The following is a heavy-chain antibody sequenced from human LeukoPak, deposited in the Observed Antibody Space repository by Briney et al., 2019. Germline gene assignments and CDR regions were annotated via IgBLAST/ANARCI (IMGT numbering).Heavy chain of an antibody. V-gene: IGHV3-23*01. CDR1: GFTFSTYG. Sequence: GGSLRLSCAASGFTFSTYGMNWVRQAPGKGLEWVSAISGSGGSTYDADSVKGRFTISRDNSKNTLYLQMNSLRAEDTAVYYCAKWDSRSPYYYGMDVWGQGTTVTVSS. CDR3: AKWDSRSPYYYGMDV. D-gene: IGHD6-6*01. CDR2: ISGSGGST. J-gene: IGHJ6*02.